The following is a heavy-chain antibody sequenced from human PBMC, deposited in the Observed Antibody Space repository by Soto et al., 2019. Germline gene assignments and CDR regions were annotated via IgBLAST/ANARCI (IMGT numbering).Heavy chain of an antibody. V-gene: IGHV1-18*01. D-gene: IGHD2-2*01. CDR3: ARVVPAATLDY. CDR1: GYTFTNYG. Sequence: QVQLVQSGAEVKKPGASVKVSCKASGYTFTNYGITWVRQAPGQGLEWMGWISAYNGNTKYAQKLRGRVTMTTDTSTSTADMELRSLRSDDTAVYYCARVVPAATLDYWGQGTLVTVSS. CDR2: ISAYNGNT. J-gene: IGHJ4*02.